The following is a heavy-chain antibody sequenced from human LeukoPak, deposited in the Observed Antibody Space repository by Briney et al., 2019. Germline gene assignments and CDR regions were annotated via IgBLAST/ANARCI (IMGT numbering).Heavy chain of an antibody. J-gene: IGHJ4*02. Sequence: AGSLRLSCAASGFTFSDYYMSWIRQAPGKGLEWVSYISGSGSTIYYADSVKGRFTISRDNAKNSLYLQMNSLRAEDTAVYYCARDLDYGGYADYWGQGTLVTVSP. D-gene: IGHD4-17*01. CDR2: ISGSGSTI. CDR3: ARDLDYGGYADY. CDR1: GFTFSDYY. V-gene: IGHV3-11*01.